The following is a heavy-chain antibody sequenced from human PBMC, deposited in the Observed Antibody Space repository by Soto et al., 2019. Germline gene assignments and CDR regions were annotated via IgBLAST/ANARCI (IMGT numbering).Heavy chain of an antibody. CDR1: GGSFSGYY. D-gene: IGHD2-8*01. V-gene: IGHV4-34*01. Sequence: SETLSLTCAVYGGSFSGYYWSWIRQPPGKGLEWIGEINHSGSTNYNPSLKSRVTISVDTSKNQFSLKLSSVTAADTAVYYCARGNNIVLMVYAIDYYYYYMDVWGKGTTVTVSS. J-gene: IGHJ6*03. CDR3: ARGNNIVLMVYAIDYYYYYMDV. CDR2: INHSGST.